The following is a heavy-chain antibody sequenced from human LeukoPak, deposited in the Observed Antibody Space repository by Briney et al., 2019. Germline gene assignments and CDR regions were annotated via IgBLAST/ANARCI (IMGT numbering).Heavy chain of an antibody. D-gene: IGHD1-7*01. Sequence: GASVKVSCKVSGYTLTKLSMHWVRQAPGNGLEWMGGFDPEDGETIYAQKFQGRVTMTEDTSTDTAYMEMSSLRSEDTAVYYCATPRELLENAFDIWGQGTMVTVSS. CDR2: FDPEDGET. CDR3: ATPRELLENAFDI. CDR1: GYTLTKLS. J-gene: IGHJ3*02. V-gene: IGHV1-24*01.